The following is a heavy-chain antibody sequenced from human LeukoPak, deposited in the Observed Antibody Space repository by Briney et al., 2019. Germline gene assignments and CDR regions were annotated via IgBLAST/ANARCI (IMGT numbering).Heavy chain of an antibody. CDR2: ISYDGSNK. CDR3: ASILTSTAARPVGDY. CDR1: GFTFSSYA. V-gene: IGHV3-30-3*01. J-gene: IGHJ4*02. Sequence: GGSLRLSCAASGFTFSSYAMHWVRQAPGKGLEWVAVISYDGSNKYYADSVKGRFTISRDNSKNTLYLQMNSLRAEDTAVYYCASILTSTAARPVGDYWGQGTLVTVSS. D-gene: IGHD6-6*01.